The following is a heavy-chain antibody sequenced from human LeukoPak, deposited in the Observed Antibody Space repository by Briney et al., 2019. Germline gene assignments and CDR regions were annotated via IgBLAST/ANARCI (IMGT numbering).Heavy chain of an antibody. J-gene: IGHJ4*02. D-gene: IGHD3-22*01. CDR3: AKGLWYYYDSSGYVDY. V-gene: IGHV3-48*01. Sequence: GGSLRLSCAASGFTFSSYSMNWVRQAPGKGLEWVSYISSSSSTIYYADSVKGRFTISRDNSKSTLYLQMNSLRAEDTAVYYCAKGLWYYYDSSGYVDYWGQGTLVTVSS. CDR2: ISSSSSTI. CDR1: GFTFSSYS.